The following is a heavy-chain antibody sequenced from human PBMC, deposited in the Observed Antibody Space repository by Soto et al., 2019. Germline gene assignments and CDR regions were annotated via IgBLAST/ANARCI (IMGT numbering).Heavy chain of an antibody. J-gene: IGHJ4*02. CDR3: ATVPPQLELLEQFYFDY. Sequence: GGSLRLSCAASGFTFSSYAMSWVRQAPGKGLEWVSAISGSGGSTYYADSVKGRFTISRDNSKNTVYLQMNSLRAEDTALYYCATVPPQLELLEQFYFDYWGQGTLVTVSS. V-gene: IGHV3-23*01. CDR2: ISGSGGST. CDR1: GFTFSSYA. D-gene: IGHD1-7*01.